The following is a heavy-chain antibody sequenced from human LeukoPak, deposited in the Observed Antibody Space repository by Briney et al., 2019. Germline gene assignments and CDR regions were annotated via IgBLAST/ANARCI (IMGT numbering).Heavy chain of an antibody. V-gene: IGHV4-59*01. Sequence: SETLSLTCTVSGGSISSYYWSWIRQPPGKGLEWIGYIYYSGSTNYNPSLKSRVTISVDTSKNQFSLKLSSVTAADTAVYYCARDGFGSSWPYYFDYWGQGTLVTVSS. CDR1: GGSISSYY. J-gene: IGHJ4*02. CDR2: IYYSGST. D-gene: IGHD6-13*01. CDR3: ARDGFGSSWPYYFDY.